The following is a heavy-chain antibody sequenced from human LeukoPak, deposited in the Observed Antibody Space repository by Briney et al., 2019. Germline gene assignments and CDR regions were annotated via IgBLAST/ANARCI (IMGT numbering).Heavy chain of an antibody. CDR3: ARPRGYYYNSSGLKGAFDI. CDR1: GFTSRSYW. J-gene: IGHJ3*02. Sequence: GGSLRLSCAASGFTSRSYWMHWVRQAPGKGLVWVSRISSDGSSTSYADSVKGRFTISRDNSKNTLYLQMNSLRAEDTAVYYCARPRGYYYNSSGLKGAFDIWGQGTMVTVSS. D-gene: IGHD3-22*01. CDR2: ISSDGSST. V-gene: IGHV3-74*01.